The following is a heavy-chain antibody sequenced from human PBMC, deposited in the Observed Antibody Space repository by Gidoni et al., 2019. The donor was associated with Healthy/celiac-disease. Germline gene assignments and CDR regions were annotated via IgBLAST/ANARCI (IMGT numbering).Heavy chain of an antibody. J-gene: IGHJ2*01. D-gene: IGHD5-18*01. CDR1: GFTVSSNY. CDR2: IYCGGGT. V-gene: IGHV3-53*01. Sequence: EVQLVESGGGLIQPGGSLRLSCAASGFTVSSNYMSWVRQAPGKGLEWVSVIYCGGGTYYAASVKGRFTISRDNSKNTLYLQMNSLRAEDTAVYYCARHVDTAMVGSLGYFDLWGRGTLVTVSS. CDR3: ARHVDTAMVGSLGYFDL.